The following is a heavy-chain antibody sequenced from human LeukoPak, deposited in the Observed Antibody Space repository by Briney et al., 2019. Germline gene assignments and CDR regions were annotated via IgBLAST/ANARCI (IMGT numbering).Heavy chain of an antibody. D-gene: IGHD6-6*01. CDR3: ARAGGIAARPPGNYDY. J-gene: IGHJ4*02. V-gene: IGHV1-18*01. CDR2: ISAYNGNT. Sequence: ASVKVSCKASGYTFTSYGISWVRQAPGQGLEWMGWISAYNGNTNYAQKLQGRVTMTTDTSTSTAYMELGSLRSDDTAVYYCARAGGIAARPPGNYDYWGQGTLVTVSS. CDR1: GYTFTSYG.